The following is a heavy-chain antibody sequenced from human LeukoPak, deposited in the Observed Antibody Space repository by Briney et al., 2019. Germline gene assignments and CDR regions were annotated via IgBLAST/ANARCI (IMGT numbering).Heavy chain of an antibody. V-gene: IGHV3-7*01. D-gene: IGHD2-21*02. CDR2: IKQDGSEK. J-gene: IGHJ3*02. Sequence: PGGSLRLSCAASGFTFSSYWMTWVRQAPGKGLEWVANIKQDGSEKYYVDSVKGRFTISRDNAKNSLYLQMNSLRAEDAAVYYCARDDSYDAFDIWGQGTMVTVSS. CDR1: GFTFSSYW. CDR3: ARDDSYDAFDI.